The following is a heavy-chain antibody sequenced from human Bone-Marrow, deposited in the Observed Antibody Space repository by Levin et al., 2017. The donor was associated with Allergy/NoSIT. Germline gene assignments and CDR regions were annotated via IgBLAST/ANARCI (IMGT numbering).Heavy chain of an antibody. Sequence: SCAASGFTFSSFAMTWIRQAPGKGLEWVAVITATADTTHYADSVKGRFTISRDNIENTVYLEMNSLRAEDTAIYYCAKMPYYDSGSADYWGQGTLVTVSS. CDR2: ITATADTT. CDR1: GFTFSSFA. V-gene: IGHV3-23*01. CDR3: AKMPYYDSGSADY. J-gene: IGHJ4*02. D-gene: IGHD3-10*01.